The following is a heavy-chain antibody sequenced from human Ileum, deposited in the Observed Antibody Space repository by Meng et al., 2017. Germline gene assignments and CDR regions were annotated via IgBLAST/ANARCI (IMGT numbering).Heavy chain of an antibody. J-gene: IGHJ4*02. Sequence: ASVKVSCKASGYTFTDHYIQWMRQAPGQGLEWIGRINPISGATKYAQRFQGRVAMTRDTSISTAYMELSRLRSDDTAVYFCARGFGEDYNGTHFFDYWGLGTRVTVSS. CDR2: INPISGAT. CDR3: ARGFGEDYNGTHFFDY. V-gene: IGHV1-2*06. D-gene: IGHD5-24*01. CDR1: GYTFTDHY.